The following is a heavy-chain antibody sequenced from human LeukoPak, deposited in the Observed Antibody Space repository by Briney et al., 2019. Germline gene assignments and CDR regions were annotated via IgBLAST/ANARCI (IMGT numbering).Heavy chain of an antibody. V-gene: IGHV3-23*01. CDR2: ISGSGGST. Sequence: GGSLRLSCAASGFTVSSNYMSWVRQAPGKGLEWVSAISGSGGSTYYADSVKGRLTISRDNAKNSLYLQMNSLRAEDTAVYYCASLKNSGWGNAFHFWGQGTMVTVSS. J-gene: IGHJ3*01. CDR3: ASLKNSGWGNAFHF. CDR1: GFTVSSNY. D-gene: IGHD6-19*01.